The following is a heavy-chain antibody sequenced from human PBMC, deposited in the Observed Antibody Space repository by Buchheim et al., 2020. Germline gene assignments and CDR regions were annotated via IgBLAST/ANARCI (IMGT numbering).Heavy chain of an antibody. CDR1: GFTFSSYA. Sequence: EVQLLESGGGLVQPGGSLRLSCAASGFTFSSYAMSWVRQAPGKGLELVSAISGSGGSTYYADSVKGRFPIPRDNSKNTLYPHMNSLETEDTAVYYCAKGVVPAAISSWFDPWGQGTL. J-gene: IGHJ5*02. D-gene: IGHD2-2*02. CDR3: AKGVVPAAISSWFDP. V-gene: IGHV3-23*01. CDR2: ISGSGGST.